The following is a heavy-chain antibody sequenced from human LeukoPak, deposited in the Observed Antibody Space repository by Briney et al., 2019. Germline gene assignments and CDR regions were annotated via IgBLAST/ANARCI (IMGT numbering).Heavy chain of an antibody. J-gene: IGHJ4*02. Sequence: GGSLRLSCAASGFTFSSYGMSWVRQAPGKGLEWVSAISGSGGSIYYADSVKGRFTISRDNSKNTLYLQMNSLRAEDTAVYYCAKDPSAYCSSTSCYGLGDYWGQGTLVTVSS. D-gene: IGHD2-2*01. CDR3: AKDPSAYCSSTSCYGLGDY. CDR1: GFTFSSYG. CDR2: ISGSGGSI. V-gene: IGHV3-23*01.